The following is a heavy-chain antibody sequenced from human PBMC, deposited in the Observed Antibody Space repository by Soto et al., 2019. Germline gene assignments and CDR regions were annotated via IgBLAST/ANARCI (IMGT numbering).Heavy chain of an antibody. CDR2: ISADNGDT. Sequence: QVQLVQSGAEVKKPGASVKVSCKASGYSFTNYGFNWVRQAPGQGLEWMGWISADNGDTIYAQTLQDRVSMTTDTSTSTAYRELRSLRSDATAVYYCARWGYCSAGSCRDLCPDYWGQGTMVTVYS. D-gene: IGHD2-15*01. J-gene: IGHJ4*02. V-gene: IGHV1-18*01. CDR3: ARWGYCSAGSCRDLCPDY. CDR1: GYSFTNYG.